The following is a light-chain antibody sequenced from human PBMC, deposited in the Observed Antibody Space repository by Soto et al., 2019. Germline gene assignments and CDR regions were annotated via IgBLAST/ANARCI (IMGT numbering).Light chain of an antibody. J-gene: IGKJ1*01. Sequence: DIQMTQSPSTLSASVGDRVSITCRASQTITSWLAWYQQKPGKAPKLLIHKASSLESGVSSRFSGSESGTEFTLTISSPQTDDFATYYCQQYNSHWTFGQGTKVEIK. CDR2: KAS. V-gene: IGKV1-5*03. CDR1: QTITSW. CDR3: QQYNSHWT.